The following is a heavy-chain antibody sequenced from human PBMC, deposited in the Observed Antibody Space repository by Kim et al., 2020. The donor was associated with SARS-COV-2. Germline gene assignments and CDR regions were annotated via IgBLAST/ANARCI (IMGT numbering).Heavy chain of an antibody. CDR1: GFTFRSYD. CDR2: ISYDGSNK. CDR3: AKGISGYDFWSGYYSPSGMDV. Sequence: GGSLRLSCAASGFTFRSYDMHWVRQAPGKGLEWVAVISYDGSNKYYAGSVKGRFTISRDNSKNTLYLQMNSLRAEDTAVYYCAKGISGYDFWSGYYSPSGMDVWGQGTTVTVSS. J-gene: IGHJ6*02. V-gene: IGHV3-30*18. D-gene: IGHD3-3*01.